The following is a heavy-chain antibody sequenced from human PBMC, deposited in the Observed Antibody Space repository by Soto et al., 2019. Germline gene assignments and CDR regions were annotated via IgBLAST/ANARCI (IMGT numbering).Heavy chain of an antibody. CDR2: IYYSGST. D-gene: IGHD6-19*01. Sequence: QLQLQESGPGLVKASETLPLTCTVSGGSISSSSYYWGWIRQPPGKGLEWIGSIYYSGSTSYNPSINNRLTISLETSNNQFSLKMSSVTAADTAVYYCARIGSDWSFDYWGQGTLVTVSS. J-gene: IGHJ4*02. V-gene: IGHV4-39*01. CDR1: GGSISSSSYY. CDR3: ARIGSDWSFDY.